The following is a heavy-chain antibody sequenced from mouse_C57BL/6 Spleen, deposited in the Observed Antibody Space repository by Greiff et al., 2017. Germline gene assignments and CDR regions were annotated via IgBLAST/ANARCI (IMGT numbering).Heavy chain of an antibody. CDR3: TTGLRGWYFDV. CDR2: IDPEDGDT. D-gene: IGHD2-2*01. CDR1: GFNIKDYY. Sequence: VQLQQSGAELVRPGASVKLSCTASGFNIKDYYMHWVKQRPEQGLEWIGRIDPEDGDTEYAPKFQGKATMTADPSSNTAYLQRSSLTSEDTAVDYCTTGLRGWYFDVWGTGTTVTVSS. J-gene: IGHJ1*03. V-gene: IGHV14-1*01.